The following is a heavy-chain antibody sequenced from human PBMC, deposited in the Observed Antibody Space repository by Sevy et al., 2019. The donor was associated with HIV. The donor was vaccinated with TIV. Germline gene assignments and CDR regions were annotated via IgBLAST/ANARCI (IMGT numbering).Heavy chain of an antibody. J-gene: IGHJ5*02. CDR3: ARGMTTATTGWFDP. CDR1: GYRFTSYW. Sequence: GESLKISCKGSGYRFTSYWIGWVRQMPGKGLEWMGIIYPGDSDTRYSPSFQGQVTISADRSINTAYLQWSSLKASDTAMYYCARGMTTATTGWFDPWGQGTLVTVSS. V-gene: IGHV5-51*01. CDR2: IYPGDSDT. D-gene: IGHD4-17*01.